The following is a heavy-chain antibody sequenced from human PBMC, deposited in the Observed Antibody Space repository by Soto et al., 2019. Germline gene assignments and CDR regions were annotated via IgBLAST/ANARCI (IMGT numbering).Heavy chain of an antibody. Sequence: ALRLACAASGFTFTSRAMSWVRQAPGKGLECVAVISYDGRNKYCAESVKGRFTITRENSKNTMQLLMISLRAEDKAVYYCAKDGGYGDANYYYYGMDVWGQGTTVTVSS. J-gene: IGHJ6*02. CDR2: ISYDGRNK. V-gene: IGHV3-30*18. CDR1: GFTFTSRA. CDR3: AKDGGYGDANYYYYGMDV. D-gene: IGHD4-17*01.